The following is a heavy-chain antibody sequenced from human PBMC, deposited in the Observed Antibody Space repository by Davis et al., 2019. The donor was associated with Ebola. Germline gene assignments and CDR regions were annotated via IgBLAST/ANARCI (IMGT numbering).Heavy chain of an antibody. Sequence: SLKISCAASGFTFDDYAMHWVRQAPGKGLEWVSGISWNSGTINYADSVKGRFTISRDNAKNSLYLQMNSLRPDDTAVYFCARDRYCIGTSCYTSPTDAFDVWGQGTLVTVSS. CDR1: GFTFDDYA. V-gene: IGHV3-9*01. J-gene: IGHJ3*01. CDR2: ISWNSGTI. D-gene: IGHD2-2*02. CDR3: ARDRYCIGTSCYTSPTDAFDV.